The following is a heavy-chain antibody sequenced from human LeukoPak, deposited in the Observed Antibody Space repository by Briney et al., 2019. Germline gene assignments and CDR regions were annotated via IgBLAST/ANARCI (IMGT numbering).Heavy chain of an antibody. J-gene: IGHJ4*02. V-gene: IGHV3-23*01. D-gene: IGHD3-10*01. Sequence: PGQSLRLSCAASGFTFSNYAMSWVRQAPGKGLEWVSVISPSGSAYNADPVKGRFTISRDNSKDTVYLQMDSLRAEDTATYYCAKSRSAMVRGVIEYWGQGTLVTVSS. CDR2: ISPSGSA. CDR3: AKSRSAMVRGVIEY. CDR1: GFTFSNYA.